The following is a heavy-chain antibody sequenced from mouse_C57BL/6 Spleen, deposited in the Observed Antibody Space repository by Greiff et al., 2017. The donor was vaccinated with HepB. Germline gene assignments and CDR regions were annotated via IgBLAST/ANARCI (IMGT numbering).Heavy chain of an antibody. J-gene: IGHJ2*01. CDR1: GYTFTDYY. CDR2: INPNNGGT. D-gene: IGHD1-1*01. CDR3: ARDYYVSRGYFDY. V-gene: IGHV1-26*01. Sequence: VHVKQSGPELVKPGASVKISCKASGYTFTDYYMNWVKQSHGKSLEWIGDINPNNGGTSYNQKFKGKATLTVDKSSSTAYMELRSLTSEDSAVYYCARDYYVSRGYFDYWGQGTTLTVSS.